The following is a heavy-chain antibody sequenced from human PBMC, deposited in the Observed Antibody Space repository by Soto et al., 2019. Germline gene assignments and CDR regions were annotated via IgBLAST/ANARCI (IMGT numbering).Heavy chain of an antibody. CDR2: IFWDGNTL. Sequence: GGSVRLSRVAHGFNRHDHAMHRVLQAPSKGLQCVSGIFWDGNTLDYALSGNGRFFSSRDDAKKSLYLQMNSLREDDPALYYCTKDINTGGEDLWGQGPTVTVSS. J-gene: IGHJ6*02. CDR3: TKDINTGGEDL. V-gene: IGHV3-9*01. D-gene: IGHD2-8*02. CDR1: GFNRHDHA.